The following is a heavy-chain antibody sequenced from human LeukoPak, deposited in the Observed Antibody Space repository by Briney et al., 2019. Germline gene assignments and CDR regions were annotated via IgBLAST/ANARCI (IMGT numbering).Heavy chain of an antibody. Sequence: ASVKVSCKASGYTFTSYDINWVRQAPGQGLEWMGWISAYNGNTNYAQKLQGRVTMTTDTSTSTAYMELRSLRSDDTAVYYCAREDPRSSPLDYWGQGTLVTVSS. D-gene: IGHD6-19*01. CDR3: AREDPRSSPLDY. V-gene: IGHV1-18*01. CDR1: GYTFTSYD. CDR2: ISAYNGNT. J-gene: IGHJ4*02.